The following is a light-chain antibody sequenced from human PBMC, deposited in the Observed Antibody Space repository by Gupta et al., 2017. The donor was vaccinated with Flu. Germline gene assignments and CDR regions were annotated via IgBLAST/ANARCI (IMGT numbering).Light chain of an antibody. Sequence: TISCTGSSSNIGAGYDVHWYQQLPGTAPKLLIYGNSNRPSGVPDRFSGSKSGTSASLAITGLQAEDEADYYCQSYDSSLSGFYVFGTGTKVTVL. CDR2: GNS. J-gene: IGLJ1*01. CDR1: SSNIGAGYD. V-gene: IGLV1-40*01. CDR3: QSYDSSLSGFYV.